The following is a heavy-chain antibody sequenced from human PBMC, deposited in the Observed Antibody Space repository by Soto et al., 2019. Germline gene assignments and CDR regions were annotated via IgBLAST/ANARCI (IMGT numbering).Heavy chain of an antibody. Sequence: GGSLRLSCAASGFTFSAYAMSWVRQAPGKGLEWVSGMGSSGDGTYYADSVQGRFTISRDNSKSTLYLQINSLRAEDTAVYYYAPGRQLVLDHWGRGTLVTVSS. V-gene: IGHV3-23*01. CDR2: MGSSGDGT. CDR1: GFTFSAYA. J-gene: IGHJ4*02. D-gene: IGHD6-13*01. CDR3: APGRQLVLDH.